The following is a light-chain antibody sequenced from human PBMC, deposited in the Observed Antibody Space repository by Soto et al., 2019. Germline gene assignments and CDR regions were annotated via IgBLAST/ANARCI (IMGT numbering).Light chain of an antibody. CDR2: GAS. J-gene: IGKJ1*01. Sequence: EIVLTQSPGTLSLSPGERATLSCRASQSVSSSWLAWYQQKPGQAPRLLIYGASSRATGVPDRFSGSGSGTDFTLTITSLEPEDSAVFYCQQYGGPPWTFGQGTKVEIK. CDR1: QSVSSSW. CDR3: QQYGGPPWT. V-gene: IGKV3-20*01.